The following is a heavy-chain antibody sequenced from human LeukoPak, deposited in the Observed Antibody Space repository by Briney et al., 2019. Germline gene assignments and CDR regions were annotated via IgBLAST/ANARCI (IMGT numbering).Heavy chain of an antibody. CDR1: GGSISSYY. CDR2: IYTSGST. Sequence: PSETLSLTCTVSGGSISSYYWSWIRQPAGKGLEWIGRIYTSGSTNYNPSLKSRVTISVDTSKNQFSLKLSSVTAADTAVYYCARDVKYYYDSSGQSRGDWFDPWGQGTLVTVSS. D-gene: IGHD3-22*01. J-gene: IGHJ5*02. V-gene: IGHV4-4*07. CDR3: ARDVKYYYDSSGQSRGDWFDP.